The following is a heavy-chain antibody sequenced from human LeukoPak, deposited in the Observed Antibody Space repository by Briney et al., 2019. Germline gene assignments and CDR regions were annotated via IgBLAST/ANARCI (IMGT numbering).Heavy chain of an antibody. CDR2: IYTSGST. Sequence: SQTPSLTCTVSGGSISSYYWSWIRQPAGKGLEWIGRIYTSGSTNYNPSLRSRVTMSVDTSKNQFSLRLSSVTAADTAVYYCARGLSGYDDYWGQGTLVTVSS. D-gene: IGHD5-12*01. CDR1: GGSISSYY. CDR3: ARGLSGYDDY. J-gene: IGHJ4*02. V-gene: IGHV4-4*07.